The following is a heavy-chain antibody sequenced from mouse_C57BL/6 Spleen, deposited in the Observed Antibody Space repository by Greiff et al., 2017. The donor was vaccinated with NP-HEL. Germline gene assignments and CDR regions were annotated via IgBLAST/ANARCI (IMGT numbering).Heavy chain of an antibody. V-gene: IGHV14-4*01. D-gene: IGHD1-1*01. CDR1: GFNIKDDY. Sequence: VQLKQSGAELVRPGASVKLSCTASGFNIKDDYMHWVKQRPEQGLEWIGWIDPENGDTEYASKFQGKATITADTSSNTAYLQLSSLTSEDTAVYYCTTGYGSSTYYYAMDYWGQGTSVTVSS. CDR3: TTGYGSSTYYYAMDY. J-gene: IGHJ4*01. CDR2: IDPENGDT.